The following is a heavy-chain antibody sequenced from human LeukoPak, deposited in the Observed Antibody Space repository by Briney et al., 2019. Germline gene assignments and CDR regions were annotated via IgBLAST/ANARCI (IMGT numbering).Heavy chain of an antibody. Sequence: GGSLRLSCAASGFKFDDYAVHWVRQGPGKGLEWVSGISWNSGIIDYADSVKGRFTISRDNAKSSLFLQMNSLRVEDTALYYCAREGLTVDAFDIWGPGTVVTVSS. CDR1: GFKFDDYA. J-gene: IGHJ3*02. V-gene: IGHV3-9*01. CDR3: AREGLTVDAFDI. D-gene: IGHD2-21*02. CDR2: ISWNSGII.